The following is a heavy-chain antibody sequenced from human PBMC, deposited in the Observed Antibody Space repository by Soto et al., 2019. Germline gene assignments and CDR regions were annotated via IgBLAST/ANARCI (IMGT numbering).Heavy chain of an antibody. V-gene: IGHV4-4*02. J-gene: IGHJ4*02. CDR2: IYHSGST. CDR3: ARIYPYYYDSSGYYYVFDY. D-gene: IGHD3-22*01. CDR1: GGSISSSNW. Sequence: SETLSLTCAVSGGSISSSNWWSWVRQPPGKGLEWIGEIYHSGSTNYNPSLKSRVTISVDKSKNQFSLKLSSVTAADTAVYYCARIYPYYYDSSGYYYVFDYWGQGTLVTVSS.